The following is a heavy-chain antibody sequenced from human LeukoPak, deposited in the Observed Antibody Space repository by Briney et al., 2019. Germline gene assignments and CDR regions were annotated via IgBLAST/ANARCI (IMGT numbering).Heavy chain of an antibody. V-gene: IGHV4-39*07. CDR3: ARMDGSNWTFDY. D-gene: IGHD6-13*01. CDR2: FYYRASVFNSGSI. Sequence: SETLSLTCTVSGGSISIDNYYWAWIRQPPGKGLEWIGTFYYRASVFNSGSIYYNPSLKSRVTISLDTSKNQFSLRLNSVTAADTAVYYCARMDGSNWTFDYWGQGTLVTVSS. CDR1: GGSISIDNYY. J-gene: IGHJ4*02.